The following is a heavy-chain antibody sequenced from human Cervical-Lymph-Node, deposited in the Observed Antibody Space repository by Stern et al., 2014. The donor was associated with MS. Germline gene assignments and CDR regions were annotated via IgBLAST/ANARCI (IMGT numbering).Heavy chain of an antibody. J-gene: IGHJ6*02. Sequence: VQLVESGGGVVQPGRSLRLSCAASGFTFSSYGMHWVRPAPGKGLEWVTVIWHDGSIKQYADSVMGRFTISKDNDRSTLYLQMNSLRAEDTAVYYCARGGLWGAYAPMDVWGQGTTVTVSS. D-gene: IGHD3-16*01. CDR2: IWHDGSIK. CDR3: ARGGLWGAYAPMDV. CDR1: GFTFSSYG. V-gene: IGHV3-33*01.